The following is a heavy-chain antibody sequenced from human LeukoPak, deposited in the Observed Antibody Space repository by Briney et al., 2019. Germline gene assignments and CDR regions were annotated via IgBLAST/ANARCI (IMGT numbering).Heavy chain of an antibody. CDR3: AREVSRFLEWLLPHYYYYYYMDV. V-gene: IGHV4-34*01. CDR2: IYYSGST. CDR1: GGSFSGYY. J-gene: IGHJ6*03. Sequence: PSETLSLTCAVYGGSFSGYYWSWIRQPPGKGLEWIGSIYYSGSTYYNPSLKSRVTISVDTSKNQFSLKLSSVTAADTAVYYCAREVSRFLEWLLPHYYYYYYMDVWGKGTTVTVSS. D-gene: IGHD3-3*01.